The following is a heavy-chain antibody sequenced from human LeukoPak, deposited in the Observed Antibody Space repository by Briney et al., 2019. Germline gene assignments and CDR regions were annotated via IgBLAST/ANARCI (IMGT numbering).Heavy chain of an antibody. CDR1: GGSISSYY. CDR2: IYYSGST. V-gene: IGHV4-59*01. J-gene: IGHJ3*02. Sequence: PSETLSLTCTVSGGSISSYYWSWIRQPPGKGLEWIGYIYYSGSTNYNPSLKSRVTISVDTSKNQFSLKLSSVTAADTAVYYCARDKTPIAVAGLGVFDIGGKGTMVTVSS. D-gene: IGHD6-19*01. CDR3: ARDKTPIAVAGLGVFDI.